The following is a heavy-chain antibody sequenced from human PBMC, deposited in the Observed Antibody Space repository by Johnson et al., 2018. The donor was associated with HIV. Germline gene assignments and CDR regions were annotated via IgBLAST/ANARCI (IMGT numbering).Heavy chain of an antibody. D-gene: IGHD2-21*01. J-gene: IGHJ3*02. CDR3: ASSQGSGEGAFDI. CDR2: IRQDGSEK. V-gene: IGHV3-7*05. Sequence: MQLVESGGGVVQPGRSLRLSCAASGFTFSIYWMTWVRQAPGKGLEWVASIRQDGSEKYFVDSVKGRFTISRDNAKNSLYLQMNSLRVEDTAVYYCASSQGSGEGAFDIWGQGTMVTVSS. CDR1: GFTFSIYW.